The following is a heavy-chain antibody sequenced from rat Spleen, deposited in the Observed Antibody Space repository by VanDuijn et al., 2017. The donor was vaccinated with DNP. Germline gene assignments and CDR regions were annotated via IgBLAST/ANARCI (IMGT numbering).Heavy chain of an antibody. CDR3: ARSTTGIRGFYFDY. D-gene: IGHD1-9*01. J-gene: IGHJ2*01. V-gene: IGHV5-31*01. CDR2: ITTGGDIT. CDR1: GFTFNNDW. Sequence: EVQLVESGGDPVQPGRSLTLSCVVSGFTFNNDWMTWVRQVPGKGLEWVASITTGGDITYYPDSGKGRFTVSRDHAKNTLNLRLNSLRSEDTATYYCARSTTGIRGFYFDYWGQGVMVTVSS.